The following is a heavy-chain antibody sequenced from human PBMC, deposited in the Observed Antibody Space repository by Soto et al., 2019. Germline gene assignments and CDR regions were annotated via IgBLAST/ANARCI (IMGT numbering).Heavy chain of an antibody. J-gene: IGHJ4*02. CDR1: GFTFDDYA. CDR3: AKEMVVSDSSSPLDY. V-gene: IGHV3-9*01. D-gene: IGHD6-6*01. Sequence: GGSLRLSCAASGFTFDDYAMHWVRQAPGKGLEWVSGISWNSGSIGYADSVKGRFTISRDNAKNSLYLQMNSLRAEDTALYYCAKEMVVSDSSSPLDYWGQGTLVTVSS. CDR2: ISWNSGSI.